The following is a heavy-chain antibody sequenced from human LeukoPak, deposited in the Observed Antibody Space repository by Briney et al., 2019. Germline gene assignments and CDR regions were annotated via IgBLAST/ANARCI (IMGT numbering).Heavy chain of an antibody. V-gene: IGHV3-23*01. CDR2: ISGSGGST. Sequence: GGSLRLSCAASGFTFSSYAMNWVRQAPGKGLEWVSTISGSGGSTYYADSVKGRFTISRDSSKNTLYLQMNSLRVEDTAVYYCASGGGLGSSSDYWGQGTLVTVSS. CDR1: GFTFSSYA. CDR3: ASGGGLGSSSDY. J-gene: IGHJ4*02. D-gene: IGHD6-6*01.